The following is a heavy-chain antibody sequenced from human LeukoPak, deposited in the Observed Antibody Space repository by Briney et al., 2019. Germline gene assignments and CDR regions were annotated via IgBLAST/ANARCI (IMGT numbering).Heavy chain of an antibody. D-gene: IGHD2-2*02. CDR3: ARDLRGYCSSTSCYTGAMDI. J-gene: IGHJ3*02. CDR1: GFTFSSYA. Sequence: PGRSLRLSCAASGFTFSSYAMHWVRQAPGKGLEWVAVISYDGSNKYYADSVKGRFTISRDNSKNTLYLQMNSLRAEDTAVYYCARDLRGYCSSTSCYTGAMDIWGQGTMVTVSS. V-gene: IGHV3-30-3*01. CDR2: ISYDGSNK.